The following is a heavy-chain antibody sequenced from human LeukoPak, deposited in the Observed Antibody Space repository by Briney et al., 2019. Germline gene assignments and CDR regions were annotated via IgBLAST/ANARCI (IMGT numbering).Heavy chain of an antibody. J-gene: IGHJ4*02. CDR3: TKAPGMLGAKGFFDY. CDR1: GLTFDDHG. CDR2: ISWSGGAL. Sequence: GGALRVSCEGSGLTFDDHGMHWVRQAPGKGLEGISGISWSGGALGYADAVKGRFSISRDNAKRTLYLEMNSLRIEDTALYYCTKAPGMLGAKGFFDYWGQGTLVTVSS. V-gene: IGHV3-9*01. D-gene: IGHD1-26*01.